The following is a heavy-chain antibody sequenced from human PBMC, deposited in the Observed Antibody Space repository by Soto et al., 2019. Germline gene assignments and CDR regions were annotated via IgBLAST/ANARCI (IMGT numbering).Heavy chain of an antibody. CDR1: GVSISSSNW. V-gene: IGHV4-4*02. D-gene: IGHD2-8*01. CDR3: ARRVYCTNWVCYDGIDV. CDR2: IYHSGST. J-gene: IGHJ6*02. Sequence: QVQLQESGPGLVKPSGTLSLTCAVAGVSISSSNWWRGVRQPPGKGLEWIGEIYHSGSTNYNQSLKSRVTISVDKSTNQFSLKLSSVTAADTAVYYCARRVYCTNWVCYDGIDVWGQGTTVTVSS.